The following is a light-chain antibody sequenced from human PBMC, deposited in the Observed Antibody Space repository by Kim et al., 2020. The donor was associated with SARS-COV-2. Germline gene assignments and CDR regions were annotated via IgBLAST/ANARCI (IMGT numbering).Light chain of an antibody. CDR2: DTN. CDR1: TGAVTSGHY. V-gene: IGLV7-46*01. J-gene: IGLJ2*01. CDR3: LLSYTGARV. Sequence: QAVVTQEPSLTVSSGGTVTLTCGSSTGAVTSGHYPYWFQQKPGQAPRTLIYDTNNKQSWTPARFSGSLLGGKAALTLSGAQPEDEAEYYCLLSYTGARVFGGGTKVTVL.